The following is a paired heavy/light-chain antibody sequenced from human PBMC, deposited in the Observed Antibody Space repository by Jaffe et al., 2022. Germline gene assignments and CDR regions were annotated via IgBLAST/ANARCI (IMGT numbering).Heavy chain of an antibody. CDR1: GGTFSSYA. D-gene: IGHD3-3*01. V-gene: IGHV1-69*01. Sequence: QVQLVQSGAEVKKPGSSVKVSCKASGGTFSSYAISWVRQAPGQGLEWMGGIIPIFGTANYAQKFQGRVTITADESTSTAYMELSSLRSEDTAVYYCASLPGADYDFWSGYYSMRWGQGTLVTVSS. CDR3: ASLPGADYDFWSGYYSMR. J-gene: IGHJ4*02. CDR2: IIPIFGTA.
Light chain of an antibody. J-gene: IGKJ2*02. Sequence: DIVMTQSPDSLAVSLGERATINCKSSQSVLYSSNNKNYLAWYQQKPGQPPKLLIYWASTRESGVPDRFSGSGSGTDFTLTISSLQAEDVAVYYCQQYYSTPCTFGQGTKLEIK. CDR2: WAS. CDR3: QQYYSTPCT. V-gene: IGKV4-1*01. CDR1: QSVLYSSNNKNY.